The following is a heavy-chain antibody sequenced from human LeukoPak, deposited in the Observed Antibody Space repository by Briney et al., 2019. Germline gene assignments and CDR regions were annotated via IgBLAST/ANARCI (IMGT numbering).Heavy chain of an antibody. CDR1: GFTFSSYA. CDR3: VVVTAISLPNFDY. Sequence: GGSLRLSCAASGFTFSSYAMSWVRQAPGKGLEWVSAISGSGGSTYYADSVKGWFTISRDNSKNTLYLQMNSLRAEDTAVYYCVVVTAISLPNFDYWGQGTLVTVSS. J-gene: IGHJ4*02. V-gene: IGHV3-23*01. CDR2: ISGSGGST. D-gene: IGHD2-21*02.